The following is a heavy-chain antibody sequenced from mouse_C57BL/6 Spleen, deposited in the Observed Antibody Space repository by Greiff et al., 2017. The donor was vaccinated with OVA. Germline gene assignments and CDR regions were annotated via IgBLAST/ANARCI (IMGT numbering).Heavy chain of an antibody. J-gene: IGHJ2*01. CDR1: GFTFSSYT. Sequence: DVKLVESGGGLVKPGGSLKLSCAASGFTFSSYTMSWVRQTPEKRLEWVATISGGGGNTYYPDSVTGRFTISRANAKNTLYLQMSSLMSEDTALYYCARHGGTGYFDYWGQGTTLTVSS. D-gene: IGHD3-3*01. CDR3: ARHGGTGYFDY. CDR2: ISGGGGNT. V-gene: IGHV5-9*01.